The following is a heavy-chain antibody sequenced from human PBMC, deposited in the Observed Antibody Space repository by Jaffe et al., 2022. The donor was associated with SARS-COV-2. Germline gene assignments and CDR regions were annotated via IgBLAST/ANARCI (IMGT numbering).Heavy chain of an antibody. V-gene: IGHV3-48*01. J-gene: IGHJ6*03. CDR3: ARMSGTRSYYYYMDV. CDR2: ISSSSSTI. CDR1: GFTFSSYS. Sequence: EVQLVESGGGLVQPGGSLRLSCAASGFTFSSYSMNWVRQAPGKGLEWVSYISSSSSTIYYADSVKGRFTISRDNAKNSLYLQMNSLRAEDTAVYYCARMSGTRSYYYYMDVWGKGTTVTVSS. D-gene: IGHD1-26*01.